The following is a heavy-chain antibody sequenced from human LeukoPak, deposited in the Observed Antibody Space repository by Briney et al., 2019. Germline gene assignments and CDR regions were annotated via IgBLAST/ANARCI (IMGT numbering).Heavy chain of an antibody. CDR1: GGSISSYY. CDR3: ARDKPYYYGSGSFQYYFDY. Sequence: SETLSLTCTVSGGSISSYYWSWIRQPAGKGLEWIGRIYTSGSTNYNPSLKSRVTMLVDTSKNQFSLKLSSVTAADTAVYYCARDKPYYYGSGSFQYYFDYWGQGTLVTVSS. V-gene: IGHV4-4*07. J-gene: IGHJ4*02. D-gene: IGHD3-10*01. CDR2: IYTSGST.